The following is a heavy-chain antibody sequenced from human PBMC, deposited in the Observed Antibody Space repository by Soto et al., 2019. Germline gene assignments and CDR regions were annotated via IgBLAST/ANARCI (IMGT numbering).Heavy chain of an antibody. V-gene: IGHV5-51*01. D-gene: IGHD3-10*01. CDR3: ARPSITMVRGVIPRSGIDV. CDR1: GYSFTSYW. CDR2: IYPGDSDT. J-gene: IGHJ6*02. Sequence: GESLKISCKGSGYSFTSYWIGWVRQMPGKGLEWMGIIYPGDSDTRYSPSFQGQVPISADKAISTAYLQWSSLKASDTAMYYCARPSITMVRGVIPRSGIDVWGQGTTVTVSS.